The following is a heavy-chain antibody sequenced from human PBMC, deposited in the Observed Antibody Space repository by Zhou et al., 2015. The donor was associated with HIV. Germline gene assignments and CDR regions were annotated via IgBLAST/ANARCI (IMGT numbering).Heavy chain of an antibody. V-gene: IGHV1-69*02. CDR2: IIPILGIA. Sequence: QVQLVQSGAEVKKPGSSVKVSCKASGGTFSSYTISWVRQAPGQGLEWMGRIIPILGIANYAQKFQGRVTITADKSTSTAYMELSSLRSEDTAVYYCARVDEETYYYYGMDVWGQGTTVTVSS. CDR1: GGTFSSYT. D-gene: IGHD3-9*01. J-gene: IGHJ6*02. CDR3: ARVDEETYYYYGMDV.